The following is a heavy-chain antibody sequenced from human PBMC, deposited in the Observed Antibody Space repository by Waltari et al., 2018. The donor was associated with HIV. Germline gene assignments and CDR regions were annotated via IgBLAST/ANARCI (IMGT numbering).Heavy chain of an antibody. Sequence: QLQRQESGPRLVKTSETLSLTCQVSGGFIRSSSYYWGWIRQPPGKGLEWIANIYYSGSAYYNPSLKSRVTISVDTSKNQFSLKLSSVTVADTAVYYCVRDVEWFQSWGQGTLVIVSS. V-gene: IGHV4-39*07. CDR3: VRDVEWFQS. J-gene: IGHJ5*01. D-gene: IGHD2-15*01. CDR1: GGFIRSSSYY. CDR2: IYYSGSA.